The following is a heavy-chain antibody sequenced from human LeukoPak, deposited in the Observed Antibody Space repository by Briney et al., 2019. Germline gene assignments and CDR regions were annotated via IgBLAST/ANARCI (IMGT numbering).Heavy chain of an antibody. Sequence: SETLSLTCTVSGGSISSYYWNWIRQPAGKGLEWIGRIHTSGSTNYNPSLKSRVTMSVDTSKNQFSLKLSSVTAADTAVYYCAKDSQTSWSSSWLWFLDSWGQGTPVTVSS. CDR3: AKDSQTSWSSSWLWFLDS. D-gene: IGHD6-13*01. J-gene: IGHJ4*02. CDR1: GGSISSYY. V-gene: IGHV4-4*07. CDR2: IHTSGST.